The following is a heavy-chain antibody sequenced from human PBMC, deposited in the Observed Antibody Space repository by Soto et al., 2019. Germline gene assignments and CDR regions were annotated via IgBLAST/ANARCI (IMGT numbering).Heavy chain of an antibody. J-gene: IGHJ4*02. CDR3: ARGSSGYISSWYYFDY. CDR1: GFTFTDYA. CDR2: ISGIGGST. Sequence: GSLRLSCAASGFTFTDYAFSWVRQAPGKGLEWVATISGIGGSTYLADSVKGRLSISRDNSKNTVSLLMNSLRAEDTAVYFCARGSSGYISSWYYFDYWGRGTLVTVSS. D-gene: IGHD6-13*01. V-gene: IGHV3-23*01.